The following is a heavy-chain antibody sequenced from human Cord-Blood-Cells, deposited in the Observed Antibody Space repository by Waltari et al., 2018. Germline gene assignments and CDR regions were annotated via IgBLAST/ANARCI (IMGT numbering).Heavy chain of an antibody. CDR3: ANFGSSYYFDY. CDR2: IYYSGGT. D-gene: IGHD6-6*01. V-gene: IGHV4-39*01. CDR1: GGSIRRSSYY. J-gene: IGHJ4*02. Sequence: QLQLQESGPGLVKPSETLSLTCTVSGGSIRRSSYYWGWIRQPPGKGLEWIGSIYYSGGTYYNPSLKSRVTISVDTSKNQFSLKLSSVTAADTAVYYCANFGSSYYFDYWGQGTLVTVSS.